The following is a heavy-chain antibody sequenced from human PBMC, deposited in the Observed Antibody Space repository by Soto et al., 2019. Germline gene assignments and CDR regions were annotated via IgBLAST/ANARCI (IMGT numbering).Heavy chain of an antibody. Sequence: QLHLVESGGGVVQPGRSLRLSCAASEFTFRNFGMHWVRQAPGKGLEWVAVISSDGDNQFYADSVKGRVTISRDNSNNMLYLQMNSLTIEDTAVYYCARDRRSSGWYYFDYWGQGTPVTVSS. CDR1: EFTFRNFG. D-gene: IGHD6-19*01. V-gene: IGHV3-30*03. J-gene: IGHJ4*02. CDR2: ISSDGDNQ. CDR3: ARDRRSSGWYYFDY.